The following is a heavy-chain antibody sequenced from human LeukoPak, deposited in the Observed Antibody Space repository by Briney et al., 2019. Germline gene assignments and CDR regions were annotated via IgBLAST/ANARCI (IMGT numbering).Heavy chain of an antibody. CDR1: GFTFNSYG. Sequence: GGSLRLSCAASGFTFNSYGMHWVRQAPGKGLEWVAVIWYDGSNKYYADSVKGRFTISRDNFKNTLYLQMNSLRAEDTAVYYCARYSSGWSLDYWGQGTLVTVSS. CDR2: IWYDGSNK. V-gene: IGHV3-33*08. D-gene: IGHD6-19*01. CDR3: ARYSSGWSLDY. J-gene: IGHJ4*02.